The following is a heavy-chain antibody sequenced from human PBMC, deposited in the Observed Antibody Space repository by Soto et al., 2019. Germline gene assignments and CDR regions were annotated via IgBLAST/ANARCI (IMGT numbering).Heavy chain of an antibody. CDR2: INPNSGGT. J-gene: IGHJ4*02. Sequence: ASVKVSCKASGYTFTGYYMHWVRQAPGQGLGWMGWINPNSGGTNYAQKFQGRVTMTRDTSISTAYMELSRLRSDDTAVYYCARAHGWLQFPRFDYWGQGTLVTVYS. D-gene: IGHD5-12*01. CDR1: GYTFTGYY. CDR3: ARAHGWLQFPRFDY. V-gene: IGHV1-2*02.